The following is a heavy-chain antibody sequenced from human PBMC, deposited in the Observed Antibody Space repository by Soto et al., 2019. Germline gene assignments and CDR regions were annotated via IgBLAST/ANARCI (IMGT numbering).Heavy chain of an antibody. D-gene: IGHD3-22*01. CDR2: IYYSGST. CDR1: GGSISSYY. CDR3: ARGTYDSSGYYDFDY. J-gene: IGHJ4*02. Sequence: LSLTCTVSGGSISSYYWSWIRQPPGKGLEWIGYIYYSGSTNYNPSLKSRVTISVDTSKNQFSLKLSSVTAADTAVYYCARGTYDSSGYYDFDYWGQGTLVTVSS. V-gene: IGHV4-59*01.